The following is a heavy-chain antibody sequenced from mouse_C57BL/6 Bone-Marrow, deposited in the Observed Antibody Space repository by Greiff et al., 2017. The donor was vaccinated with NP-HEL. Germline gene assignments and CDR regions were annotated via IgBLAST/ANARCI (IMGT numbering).Heavy chain of an antibody. V-gene: IGHV5-15*01. J-gene: IGHJ4*01. Sequence: EVQLVESGGGLVQPGGFLKLSCAASGFTFSDYGMAWVRQAPRKGPEWVAFISNLAYSIYYADTVTGRFTISRENAKNTLYLEMSSLRSEDTAMYYCARQAYYSNYRDAMDYWGQGTSVTVSS. CDR1: GFTFSDYG. CDR2: ISNLAYSI. D-gene: IGHD2-5*01. CDR3: ARQAYYSNYRDAMDY.